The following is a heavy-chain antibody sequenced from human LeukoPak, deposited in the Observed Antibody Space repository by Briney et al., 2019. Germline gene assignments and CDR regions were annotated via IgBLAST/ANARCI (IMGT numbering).Heavy chain of an antibody. CDR1: GYTFTSYG. CDR3: AREGIAVRGVMDS. J-gene: IGHJ5*02. V-gene: IGHV1-3*01. D-gene: IGHD3-10*01. Sequence: ASVKVSCKASGYTFTSYGISWVRQAPGQGPEWMGWINAGNGNTKYSQKFQGRVTITRDTSASTAYMELSSLRSEDTALYYCAREGIAVRGVMDSWGQGTLVTVSS. CDR2: INAGNGNT.